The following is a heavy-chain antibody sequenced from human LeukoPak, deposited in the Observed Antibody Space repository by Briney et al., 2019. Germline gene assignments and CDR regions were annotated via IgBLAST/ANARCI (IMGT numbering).Heavy chain of an antibody. J-gene: IGHJ4*02. Sequence: GGSLRLSCAASGFTSSSYWMHWVRQVPGKGLVWVSRISGDGTARNYADSVKGRFTISRDNAKNSLYLQMNSLRAEDTAVYYCARGAYYYEDWGQGTLVTVSS. CDR1: GFTSSSYW. D-gene: IGHD3-22*01. CDR2: ISGDGTAR. CDR3: ARGAYYYED. V-gene: IGHV3-74*01.